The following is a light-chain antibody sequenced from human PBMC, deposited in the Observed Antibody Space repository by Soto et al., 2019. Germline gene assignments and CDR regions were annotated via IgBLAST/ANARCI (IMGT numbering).Light chain of an antibody. CDR2: EAS. V-gene: IGKV1-5*03. Sequence: DIQMTQSPSTLSASVGDRVTITCRASQSISSWLAWYQQKPGKAPKLLIHEASNLESGVSSRFSGSGSGTEFTLTISSLQPDDFATYYFRHYNSYPITFGQGTRLEIK. CDR1: QSISSW. J-gene: IGKJ5*01. CDR3: RHYNSYPIT.